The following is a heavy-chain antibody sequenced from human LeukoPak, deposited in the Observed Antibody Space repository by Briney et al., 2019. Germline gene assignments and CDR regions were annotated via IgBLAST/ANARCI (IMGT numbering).Heavy chain of an antibody. Sequence: GGSLRLSCAASGFTFSSYAMHWVRQAPGKGREWGAVISYDGSNKYYADSVKGRFTISRDDSKNTLYLQMNSLRAEDTAVYYCARGLEGNYYGSGSYFNWFDPWGQGTLVTVSS. V-gene: IGHV3-30*04. D-gene: IGHD3-10*01. CDR1: GFTFSSYA. J-gene: IGHJ5*02. CDR3: ARGLEGNYYGSGSYFNWFDP. CDR2: ISYDGSNK.